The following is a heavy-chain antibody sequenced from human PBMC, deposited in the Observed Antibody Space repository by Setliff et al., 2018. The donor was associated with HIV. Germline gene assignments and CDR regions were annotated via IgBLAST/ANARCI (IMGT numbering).Heavy chain of an antibody. V-gene: IGHV1-69*13. Sequence: ASVKVSCKASGGTFSSYAISWVRQAPGQGLEWMGGTIPIFGTANYAQQFQGRVTITADESTSTVYMELSSLRSEDTAVYYCAGGIVVVKGAFDFWGQGTMVTVSS. CDR2: TIPIFGTA. J-gene: IGHJ3*01. CDR3: AGGIVVVKGAFDF. D-gene: IGHD3-22*01. CDR1: GGTFSSYA.